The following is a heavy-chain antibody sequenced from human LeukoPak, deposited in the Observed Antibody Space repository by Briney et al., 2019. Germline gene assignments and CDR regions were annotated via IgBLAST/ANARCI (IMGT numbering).Heavy chain of an antibody. CDR2: INPNSGGT. CDR1: GYTFTGYY. D-gene: IGHD3-9*01. V-gene: IGHV1-2*02. J-gene: IGHJ4*02. CDR3: ATRYYDILTGLLTYYFDY. Sequence: ASVKVSCKASGYTFTGYYMHWVRQAPGQGLEWMGWINPNSGGTNYAQKFQGRVTMTEDTSTDTAYMELSSLKSEDTAVYYCATRYYDILTGLLTYYFDYWGQGTLVTVSS.